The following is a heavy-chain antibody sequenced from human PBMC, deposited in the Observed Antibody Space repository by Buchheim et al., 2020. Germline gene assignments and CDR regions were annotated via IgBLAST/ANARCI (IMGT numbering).Heavy chain of an antibody. J-gene: IGHJ6*02. CDR1: GFTFSSYG. Sequence: QVQLVESGGGVVQPGRSLRLSCAASGFTFSSYGMHWVRQAPGKGLEWVAVISYDGSNKYYADSVKGRFTISRDNPKNTLSLQMNSLRAEDTAVYYCAKYSSTSNYYYGMDVWGQGTT. D-gene: IGHD6-6*01. V-gene: IGHV3-30*18. CDR3: AKYSSTSNYYYGMDV. CDR2: ISYDGSNK.